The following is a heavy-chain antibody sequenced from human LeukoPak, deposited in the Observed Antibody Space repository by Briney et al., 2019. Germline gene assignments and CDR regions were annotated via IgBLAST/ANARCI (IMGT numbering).Heavy chain of an antibody. D-gene: IGHD6-13*01. V-gene: IGHV3-23*01. Sequence: GGSLRLSCAPSGFTFSNYAMRWAPQAPGRGLEWVAAISGSGDSTYYADSVKGRFTVSRDNSKNTLYLQMSGLRAEDTALYYCAKPKAASSGTGRYFDYWGQGTLVTVSS. CDR2: ISGSGDST. CDR1: GFTFSNYA. CDR3: AKPKAASSGTGRYFDY. J-gene: IGHJ4*02.